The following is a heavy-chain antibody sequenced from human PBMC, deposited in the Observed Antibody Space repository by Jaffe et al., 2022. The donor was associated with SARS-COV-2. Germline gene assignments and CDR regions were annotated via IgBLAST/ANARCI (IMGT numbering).Heavy chain of an antibody. CDR1: GFTFSNSW. V-gene: IGHV3-74*01. J-gene: IGHJ4*02. CDR2: ISPEGKVV. D-gene: IGHD2-15*01. CDR3: ARGSHGWSGIDF. Sequence: DVQLVESGGNSVQPGGSLRLSCAASGFTFSNSWIYWVRQGPGKGLVWVSRISPEGKVVNYEDSVRGRFTMSRDNARTTAYLEMNSLRGEDTAIYYCARGSHGWSGIDFWGQGTLVTVSS.